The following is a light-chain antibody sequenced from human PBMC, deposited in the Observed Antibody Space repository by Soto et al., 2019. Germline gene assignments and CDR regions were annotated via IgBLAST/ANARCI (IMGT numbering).Light chain of an antibody. CDR3: LHYKDWPRWT. J-gene: IGKJ1*01. V-gene: IGKV3-15*01. CDR2: GAS. Sequence: EIVLTQSPATLSVSPGGRATLSCRASQSVGNTLAWYQQQPGQTPRLLIYGASTTATGIPARFSGSGSGTEFTLTIDSLQSEDFAVYYCLHYKDWPRWTFGQGTKVDIK. CDR1: QSVGNT.